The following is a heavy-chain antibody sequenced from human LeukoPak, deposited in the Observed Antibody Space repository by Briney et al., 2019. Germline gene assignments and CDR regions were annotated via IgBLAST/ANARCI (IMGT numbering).Heavy chain of an antibody. V-gene: IGHV5-51*01. CDR2: IYPGDSDT. Sequence: GESLKISCKGSGYSFSSYWIGWVRQMPGKGLEWMGIIYPGDSDTRYSPSFQGQVTISADKSISTAYLQWSSLKASDTAMYYCAGAVYSSSWYQDAFDIWGQGTMVTVSS. CDR1: GYSFSSYW. D-gene: IGHD6-13*01. CDR3: AGAVYSSSWYQDAFDI. J-gene: IGHJ3*02.